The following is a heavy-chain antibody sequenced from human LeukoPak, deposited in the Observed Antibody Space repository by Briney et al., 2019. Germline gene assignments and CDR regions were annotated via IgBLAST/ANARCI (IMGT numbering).Heavy chain of an antibody. J-gene: IGHJ6*02. CDR3: ARQYRLSSSDPYYYGMDV. D-gene: IGHD6-6*01. CDR2: IYYSGST. CDR1: GGSISSYY. Sequence: PSETLSLTCTVSGGSISSYYWSWIRQPPGKGLEWIGYIYYSGSTNYNPSLKSRVTISVDTSKNQLSLKLSSATAADTAVYYCARQYRLSSSDPYYYGMDVWGQGTTVTVSS. V-gene: IGHV4-59*08.